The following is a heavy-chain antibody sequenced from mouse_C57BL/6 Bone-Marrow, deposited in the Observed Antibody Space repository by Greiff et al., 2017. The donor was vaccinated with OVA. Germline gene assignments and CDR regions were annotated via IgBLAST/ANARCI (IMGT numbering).Heavy chain of an antibody. J-gene: IGHJ1*03. CDR2: IHPNSGST. CDR3: ARFMVTTWYFDV. V-gene: IGHV1-64*01. D-gene: IGHD2-2*01. CDR1: GYTFTSYW. Sequence: QVQLQQSGAELVKPGASVKLSCKASGYTFTSYWMHWVKQRPGQGLEWIGMIHPNSGSTNYNEKFKSKATLTVDKSSSTAYMQLSSLTSEDSAVYYCARFMVTTWYFDVWGTGTTVTVSS.